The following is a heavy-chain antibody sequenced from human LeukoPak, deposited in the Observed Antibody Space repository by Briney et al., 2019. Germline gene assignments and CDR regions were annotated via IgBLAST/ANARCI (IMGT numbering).Heavy chain of an antibody. J-gene: IGHJ4*02. Sequence: ASVKVSCKASGYTFTGYYMHWVRQAPGRGLEWMGWINPNSGGTNYAQKFQGRVTMTRDTSISTAYMELSRLRSDDTAVYYCAKVVYSSSWYRYWGQGTLVTVSS. V-gene: IGHV1-2*02. CDR1: GYTFTGYY. CDR2: INPNSGGT. D-gene: IGHD6-13*01. CDR3: AKVVYSSSWYRY.